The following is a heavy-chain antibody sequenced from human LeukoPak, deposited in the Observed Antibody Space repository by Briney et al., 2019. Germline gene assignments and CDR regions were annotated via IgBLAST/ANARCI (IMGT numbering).Heavy chain of an antibody. Sequence: PGGSLRLSCVGSGFNFMQYGMMRVRQAPGKGLEWVSTIHPSGINTHHADSVKGRFTISRDNSKNTLYLQMNSLRVEDTAIYYCARDPSTLLPTDDSWGQGTLVAVSS. CDR1: GFNFMQYG. CDR2: IHPSGINT. V-gene: IGHV3-23*05. D-gene: IGHD2-2*01. CDR3: ARDPSTLLPTDDS. J-gene: IGHJ4*02.